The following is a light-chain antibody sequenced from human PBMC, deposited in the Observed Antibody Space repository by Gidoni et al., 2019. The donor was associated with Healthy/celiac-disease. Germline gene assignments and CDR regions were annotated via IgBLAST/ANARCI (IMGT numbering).Light chain of an antibody. CDR3: QQRSNWPRGGT. J-gene: IGKJ3*01. Sequence: EIVLTQSPATLSLSPGERATLSCRASQRVSSYLAWYQQKPGQAPRLLIYDASNRATGIPARFSGSGAGTDFTLTISSLEPEDFAVYYCQQRSNWPRGGTFGPGTKVDIK. V-gene: IGKV3-11*01. CDR2: DAS. CDR1: QRVSSY.